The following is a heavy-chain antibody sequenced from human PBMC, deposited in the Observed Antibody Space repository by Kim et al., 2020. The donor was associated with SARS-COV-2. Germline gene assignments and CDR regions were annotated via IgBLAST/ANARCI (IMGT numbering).Heavy chain of an antibody. Sequence: ASVKVSCKASGYTFTSYDINWVRQATRQGLEWMGWMNPNSGNTGYVHKFQGRVTMTRNTSISTAYMELSSLRSEDTAVYYCARGSIVAMIFNYHYYMDVWGKGTTVTVSS. D-gene: IGHD5-12*01. J-gene: IGHJ6*03. V-gene: IGHV1-8*01. CDR2: MNPNSGNT. CDR1: GYTFTSYD. CDR3: ARGSIVAMIFNYHYYMDV.